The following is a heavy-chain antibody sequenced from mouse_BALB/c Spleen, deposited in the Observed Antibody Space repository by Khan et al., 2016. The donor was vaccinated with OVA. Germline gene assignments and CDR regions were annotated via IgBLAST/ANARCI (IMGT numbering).Heavy chain of an antibody. Sequence: VQLQESGPGLVAPSQTLSITCTVSGFSLTSYGVHWVLQPPGKGLEWLGVIWAGGSTNYNSPLMSSLSISTDNSKSQVRLTKNSLQTDDTARYECARIDDKWGQGTTLTVSS. CDR3: ARIDDK. V-gene: IGHV2-9*02. J-gene: IGHJ2*01. CDR1: GFSLTSYG. CDR2: IWAGGST. D-gene: IGHD2-3*01.